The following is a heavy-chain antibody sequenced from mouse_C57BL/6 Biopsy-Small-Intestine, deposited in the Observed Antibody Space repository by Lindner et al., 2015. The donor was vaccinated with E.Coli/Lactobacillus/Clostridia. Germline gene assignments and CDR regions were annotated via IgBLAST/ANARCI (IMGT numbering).Heavy chain of an antibody. CDR3: ARGFSGGNYWYFDV. V-gene: IGHV1-62-2*01. CDR2: FYPGSETV. CDR1: GYTFSEYT. Sequence: QLQESGAELVKPGASVRVSCRASGYTFSEYTIHWVKQRSGQGLEWIGWFYPGSETVRYNEKFKDKATLTVDRSSSTAYMELRSLTSEDSAVYYCARGFSGGNYWYFDVWGTGTTVTVSS. D-gene: IGHD1-1*02. J-gene: IGHJ1*03.